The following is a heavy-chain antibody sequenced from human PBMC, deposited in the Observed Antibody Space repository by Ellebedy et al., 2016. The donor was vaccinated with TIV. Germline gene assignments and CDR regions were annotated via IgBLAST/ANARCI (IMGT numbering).Heavy chain of an antibody. CDR2: IYYSGTT. D-gene: IGHD1-1*01. J-gene: IGHJ4*02. V-gene: IGHV4-39*07. CDR3: ARVLRGGRAGDYFDY. Sequence: MPSETLSLTCTVSGGSISSSSFYWGWLRQPPGKGLEWIGNIYYSGTTYYSPSLKSRVTISVDTSKNQFSLNLNSVTAADTAVYYCARVLRGGRAGDYFDYWGQGTLVTVSS. CDR1: GGSISSSSFY.